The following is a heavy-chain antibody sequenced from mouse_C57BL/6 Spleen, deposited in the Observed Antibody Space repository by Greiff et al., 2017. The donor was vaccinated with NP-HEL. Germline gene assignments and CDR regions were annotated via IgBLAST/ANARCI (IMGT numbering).Heavy chain of an antibody. Sequence: EVQLQQSGPELVKPGASVKISCKASGYTFTDYYMNWVKQSHGKSLEWIGDINPNNGGTSYNQKFKGKATLTVDKSSSTAYMELRSLTSVDSAVYYCARRPYFDYWGQGTTLTVSS. J-gene: IGHJ2*01. CDR1: GYTFTDYY. CDR2: INPNNGGT. CDR3: ARRPYFDY. V-gene: IGHV1-26*01.